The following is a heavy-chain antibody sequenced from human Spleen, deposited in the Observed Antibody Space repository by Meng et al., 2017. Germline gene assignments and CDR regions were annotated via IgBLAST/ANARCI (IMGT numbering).Heavy chain of an antibody. CDR3: ARTVTSHYWYFDL. CDR1: GWSFSDYY. J-gene: IGHJ2*01. V-gene: IGHV4-34*01. Sequence: QQQQWASGLLKPSETLSLTCVASGWSFSDYYWSWIRQPPGKGLEWIGEINHSGSTNYNPSLESRATISVDTSQNNLSLKLSSVTAADTAVYYCARTVTSHYWYFDLWGRGTLVTVSS. CDR2: INHSGST. D-gene: IGHD4-17*01.